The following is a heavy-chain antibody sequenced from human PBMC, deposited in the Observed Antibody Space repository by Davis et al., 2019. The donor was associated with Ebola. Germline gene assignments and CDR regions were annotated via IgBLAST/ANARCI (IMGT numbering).Heavy chain of an antibody. CDR2: IYYSGST. V-gene: IGHV4-30-4*01. Sequence: SETLSLTCTVSGGSISSGDYYWSWIRQPPGKGLEWIGYIYYSGSTYYNPSLKSRVTISVDTSKNQFSLKLSSVTAADTAVYYCARGIGYSYGYLYYYYGMDVWGQGTTVTVSS. CDR3: ARGIGYSYGYLYYYYGMDV. J-gene: IGHJ6*02. D-gene: IGHD5-18*01. CDR1: GGSISSGDYY.